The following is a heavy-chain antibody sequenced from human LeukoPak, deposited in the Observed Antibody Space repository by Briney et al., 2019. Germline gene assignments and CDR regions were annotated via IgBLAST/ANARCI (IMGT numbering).Heavy chain of an antibody. J-gene: IGHJ2*01. CDR3: AREDGSSGDYWYFDL. V-gene: IGHV1-69*13. CDR1: GGTFSSYA. Sequence: SVKVSCKASGGTFSSYAISWVRQAPGQGLEWMGGIIPIFGTANYAQKFQGRVTITADESTSTAYMELSSLRSEDTAVYYCAREDGSSGDYWYFDLWGRGTLVTVSS. CDR2: IIPIFGTA. D-gene: IGHD3-22*01.